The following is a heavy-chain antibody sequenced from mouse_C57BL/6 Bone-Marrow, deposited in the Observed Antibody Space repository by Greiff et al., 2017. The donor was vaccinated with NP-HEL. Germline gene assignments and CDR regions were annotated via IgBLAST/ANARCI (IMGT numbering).Heavy chain of an antibody. V-gene: IGHV1-62-2*01. J-gene: IGHJ4*01. Sequence: VQLVESGAELVKPGASVKLSCKASGYTFTEYTIHWVKQRSGQGLEWIGWFYPGSGSIKYNEKFKDKATLTADKSSSTVYMELSRLTSEDSAVYFCARHPYGNYGDYYAMDYWGQGTSVTVSS. CDR3: ARHPYGNYGDYYAMDY. D-gene: IGHD2-1*01. CDR2: FYPGSGSI. CDR1: GYTFTEYT.